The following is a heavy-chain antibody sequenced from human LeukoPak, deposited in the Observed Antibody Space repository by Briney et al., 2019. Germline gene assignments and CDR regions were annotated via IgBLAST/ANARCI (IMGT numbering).Heavy chain of an antibody. CDR1: GFTFSSHW. D-gene: IGHD3-3*01. J-gene: IGHJ4*02. CDR3: ARGDFWSGYYLFDY. V-gene: IGHV3-7*01. Sequence: GGSLRLSCAASGFTFSSHWMSWVRQAPGKGLEWVANIKQDGSAKYYVDSVRGRFTISRDNAKTSLYLQMNSLRAEDTAVYYCARGDFWSGYYLFDYWGQGTLVTVSS. CDR2: IKQDGSAK.